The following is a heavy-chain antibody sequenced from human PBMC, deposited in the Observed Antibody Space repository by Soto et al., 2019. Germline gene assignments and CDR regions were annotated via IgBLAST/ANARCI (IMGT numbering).Heavy chain of an antibody. CDR2: ISYDGSNK. J-gene: IGHJ6*02. Sequence: QVLLVESGGGVVQPGRSLRLSCAASGFTFSSYGMYWVRQVPGKGLDWVAVISYDGSNKDYADSVKGRFTISRDNSKNMLYLQMNSLRAEDTAVYYCARASLLSSGMDVWGQGTTVTVSS. D-gene: IGHD3-10*01. CDR3: ARASLLSSGMDV. V-gene: IGHV3-33*05. CDR1: GFTFSSYG.